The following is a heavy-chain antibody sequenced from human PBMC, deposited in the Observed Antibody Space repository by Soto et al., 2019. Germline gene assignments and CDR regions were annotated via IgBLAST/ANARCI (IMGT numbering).Heavy chain of an antibody. CDR2: ISYDGSNK. V-gene: IGHV3-30-3*01. Sequence: PGGSLRLSCAASGFTFSSYAMHWVRQAPGKGLEWVAVISYDGSNKYYADSVKGRFTISRDNSKNTLYLQMNSLRAEDTAVYYCAREGGYSYGFSDVWGLGTTVTVSS. D-gene: IGHD5-18*01. CDR1: GFTFSSYA. CDR3: AREGGYSYGFSDV. J-gene: IGHJ6*02.